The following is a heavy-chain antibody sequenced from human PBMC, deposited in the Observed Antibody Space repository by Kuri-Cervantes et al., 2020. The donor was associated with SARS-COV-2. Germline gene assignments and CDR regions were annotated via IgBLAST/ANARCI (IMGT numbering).Heavy chain of an antibody. J-gene: IGHJ2*01. Sequence: GGSLRLSCAASGFTFSSYSMNWVRQAPGKGLEWVSSISSSSSYIYYADSVRGRFTISRDNAKNSLYLQMNSLRAEDTAVYYCAREGEEYFDLWGRGTLVTVSS. CDR2: ISSSSSYI. CDR1: GFTFSSYS. V-gene: IGHV3-21*01. D-gene: IGHD3-10*01. CDR3: AREGEEYFDL.